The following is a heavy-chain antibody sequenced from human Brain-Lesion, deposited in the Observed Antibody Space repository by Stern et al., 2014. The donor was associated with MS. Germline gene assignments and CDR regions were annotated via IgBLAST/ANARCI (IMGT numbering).Heavy chain of an antibody. CDR3: ARIFGGNFDN. J-gene: IGHJ4*02. CDR2: IVHSGST. CDR1: GGSISSGDYS. V-gene: IGHV4-30-2*01. Sequence: LVQSGSGLVKPSQTLSLTCAVSGGSISSGDYSWSWIRQPPGKSLEWIGYIVHSGSTYYNPSLKSRVSISVDRSKNQFSLKLSSVTAADTAMYYCARIFGGNFDNWGQGTLVTVSS. D-gene: IGHD4-23*01.